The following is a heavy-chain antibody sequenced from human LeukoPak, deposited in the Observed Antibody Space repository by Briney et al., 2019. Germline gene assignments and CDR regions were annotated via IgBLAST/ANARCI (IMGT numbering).Heavy chain of an antibody. CDR2: IYHSGST. CDR1: GGSISSGGYS. J-gene: IGHJ2*01. CDR3: ARVGGTYYYDSSGPWYFDL. V-gene: IGHV4-30-2*01. D-gene: IGHD3-22*01. Sequence: SQTLSLTCAVSGGSISSGGYSWSWIRQPPGKGLEWIGYIYHSGSTYYNPSLKSRVTISVDRSKNQFSLKLSSVTAADTAVYYCARVGGTYYYDSSGPWYFDLWGRGTLVTVSS.